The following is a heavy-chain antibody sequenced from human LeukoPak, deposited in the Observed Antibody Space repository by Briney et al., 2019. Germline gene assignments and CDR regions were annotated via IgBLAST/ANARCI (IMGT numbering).Heavy chain of an antibody. Sequence: GGSLRLSCAAPGFTASSNYMSWVRQAPGKGLEWVSVIYSGGSTYYADSVKGRFTISRDNSKNTLYLQMNSLRAEDTAVYYCARDSVDTAMIDYWGQGTLVTVSS. V-gene: IGHV3-66*02. D-gene: IGHD5-18*01. CDR2: IYSGGST. CDR1: GFTASSNY. CDR3: ARDSVDTAMIDY. J-gene: IGHJ4*02.